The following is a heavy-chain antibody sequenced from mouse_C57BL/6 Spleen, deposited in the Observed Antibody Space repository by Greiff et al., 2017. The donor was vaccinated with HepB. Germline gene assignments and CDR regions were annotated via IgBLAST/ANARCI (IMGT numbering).Heavy chain of an antibody. D-gene: IGHD1-1*01. CDR1: GYAFSSSW. CDR2: IYPGDGDT. Sequence: QVQLKQSGPELVKPGASVKISCKASGYAFSSSWMNWVKQRHGKGLEWIGRIYPGDGDTNYNGKFKGKATLTADKSSSTAYMQLSSLTSEDSAVYFFARSITTVVAFDYWGQGTTLTVSS. CDR3: ARSITTVVAFDY. J-gene: IGHJ2*01. V-gene: IGHV1-82*01.